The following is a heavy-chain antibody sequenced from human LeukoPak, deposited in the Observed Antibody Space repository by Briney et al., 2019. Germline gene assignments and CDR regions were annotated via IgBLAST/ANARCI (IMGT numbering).Heavy chain of an antibody. D-gene: IGHD2-2*02. CDR1: GGSISSYY. CDR3: TPIPAAIGVGAFDI. Sequence: PSETLSLTCTVSGGSISSYYWSWIRQPAGKGLEWIGRIYTSGSTNYNPSLKSRVTMSVDTSKNQFSLKLSSVTAADTAVYYCTPIPAAIGVGAFDIWGQGTMVTVSS. J-gene: IGHJ3*02. V-gene: IGHV4-4*07. CDR2: IYTSGST.